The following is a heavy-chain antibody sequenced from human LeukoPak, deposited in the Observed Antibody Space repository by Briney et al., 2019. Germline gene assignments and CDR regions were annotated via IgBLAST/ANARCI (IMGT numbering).Heavy chain of an antibody. D-gene: IGHD2-15*01. Sequence: ASVKVSCKASGYTFTSYGISWVRQAPGQGLEWMGWISAYNGNTNYAQKLQGRVTMTTDTSTSTAYMELRSLRSDDTAVYYCARDPGYCSGGSCYARSRVDYWGQGTLVTVSS. CDR3: ARDPGYCSGGSCYARSRVDY. CDR1: GYTFTSYG. J-gene: IGHJ4*02. CDR2: ISAYNGNT. V-gene: IGHV1-18*01.